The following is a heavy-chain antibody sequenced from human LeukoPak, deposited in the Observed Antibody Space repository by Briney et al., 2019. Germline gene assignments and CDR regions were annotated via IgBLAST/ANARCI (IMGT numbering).Heavy chain of an antibody. CDR2: IYYTGST. V-gene: IGHV4-61*01. CDR1: GGSVSSGSHY. D-gene: IGHD2-21*02. Sequence: SETLSLTCSVSGGSVSSGSHYWSWIRQSPGKGLEWIGHIYYTGSTNYNPSLQSRVTISVDTSKNQFSLKLSSVTAADTAVYYCARGPPYIVVVTAIGFFDYWGQGTLVTVSS. J-gene: IGHJ4*02. CDR3: ARGPPYIVVVTAIGFFDY.